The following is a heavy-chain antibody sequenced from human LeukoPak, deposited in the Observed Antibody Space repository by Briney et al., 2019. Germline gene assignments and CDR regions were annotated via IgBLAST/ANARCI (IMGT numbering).Heavy chain of an antibody. CDR3: AREGEVVIDPYYYYNYMDV. CDR2: IYFSGST. V-gene: IGHV4-39*07. CDR1: GGSISSSSYY. J-gene: IGHJ6*03. D-gene: IGHD2-21*01. Sequence: PSETLSLTCIVSGGSISSSSYYWGWVRQPPGKGLEWLGSIYFSGSTYYNPSLKRRFTISVDTSKNQFSLKLSSETAADTAVYYCAREGEVVIDPYYYYNYMDVWGKGTTVTVS.